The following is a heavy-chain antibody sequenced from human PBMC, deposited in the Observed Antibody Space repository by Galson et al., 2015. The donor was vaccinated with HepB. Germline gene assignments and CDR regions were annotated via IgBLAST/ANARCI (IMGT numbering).Heavy chain of an antibody. V-gene: IGHV3-30-3*02. CDR2: ISYDGINK. Sequence: SLRLSCAASGFTFSNYAFHWVRQAPGKGLEWVALISYDGINKYYADSLKGRFTISRDKSKNTLLLQMNNMRGEDTALYYCASLETRGMTTMPFDYLGQGTLVTVSS. D-gene: IGHD5-24*01. CDR1: GFTFSNYA. CDR3: ASLETRGMTTMPFDY. J-gene: IGHJ4*02.